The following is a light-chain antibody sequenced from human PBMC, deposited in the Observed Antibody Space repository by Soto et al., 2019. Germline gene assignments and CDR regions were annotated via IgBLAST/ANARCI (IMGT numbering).Light chain of an antibody. CDR3: QQRSNWPLT. J-gene: IGKJ4*01. CDR1: QSISSY. Sequence: EIGLTQSPATLSLSPGERATLSCRASQSISSYLAWYQQKPGQAPRLLIYDASNRATGIPARFSGSRSGTDFTLTISTLEPEDFAVYYCQQRSNWPLTFGGGTKVEIK. CDR2: DAS. V-gene: IGKV3-11*01.